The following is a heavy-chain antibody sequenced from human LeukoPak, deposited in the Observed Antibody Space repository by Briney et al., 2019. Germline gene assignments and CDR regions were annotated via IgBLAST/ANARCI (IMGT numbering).Heavy chain of an antibody. Sequence: SETLSLTCTVSGGSISSYYWSWIRQPPGKGLEWIGEINHSGSTNYNPSLKSRVTISVDTSNNQFSLKLSSVTAADTAVYYCARETTTRWFDPWGQGTLVTVSS. CDR2: INHSGST. V-gene: IGHV4-34*01. D-gene: IGHD1-26*01. CDR1: GGSISSYY. CDR3: ARETTTRWFDP. J-gene: IGHJ5*02.